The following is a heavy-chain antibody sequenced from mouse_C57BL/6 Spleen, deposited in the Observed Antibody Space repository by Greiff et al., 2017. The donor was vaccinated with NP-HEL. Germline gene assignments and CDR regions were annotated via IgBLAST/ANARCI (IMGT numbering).Heavy chain of an antibody. Sequence: EVQVVESEGGLVQPGSSMKLSCTASGFTFSDYYMAWVRQVPEKGLEWVANINYDGSSTYYLDSLKSRFIISRDNAKNILYLQMSSLKSEDTATYYCARNYYGSIAFDYWGQGTTLTVSS. D-gene: IGHD1-1*01. CDR1: GFTFSDYY. V-gene: IGHV5-16*01. J-gene: IGHJ2*01. CDR3: ARNYYGSIAFDY. CDR2: INYDGSST.